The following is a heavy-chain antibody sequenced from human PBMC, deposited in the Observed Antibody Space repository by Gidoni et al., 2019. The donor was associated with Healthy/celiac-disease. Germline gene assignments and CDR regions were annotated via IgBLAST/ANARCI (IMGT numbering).Heavy chain of an antibody. J-gene: IGHJ6*02. CDR2: ISWNSGSI. V-gene: IGHV3-9*01. Sequence: EVQLVESGGGLVQPGRSLRLSCAASGFTFDDSAMHWVRQAPGKGLEWVSGISWNSGSIGYADSVKGRFTISRDNAKNSLYLQMNSLRAEDTALYYCAKVGYSSSWYGYYYYGMDVWGQGTTVTVSS. D-gene: IGHD6-13*01. CDR1: GFTFDDSA. CDR3: AKVGYSSSWYGYYYYGMDV.